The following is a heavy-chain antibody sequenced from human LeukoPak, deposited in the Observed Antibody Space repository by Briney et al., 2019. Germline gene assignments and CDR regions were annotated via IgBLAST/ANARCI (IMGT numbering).Heavy chain of an antibody. CDR2: IKQDGSEK. J-gene: IGHJ3*02. V-gene: IGHV3-7*01. CDR1: GFTFSNAW. CDR3: ARDSSDAFDI. Sequence: GGSLRLSCAASGFTFSNAWMSWVRQAPGKGLEWVANIKQDGSEKYYVDSVKGRFTISRDNAKNSLYLQMNSLRAEDTAVYYCARDSSDAFDIWGQGTMVTVSS.